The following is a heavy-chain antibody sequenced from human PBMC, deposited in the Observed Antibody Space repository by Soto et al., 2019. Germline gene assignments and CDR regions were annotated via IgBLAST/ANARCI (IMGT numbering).Heavy chain of an antibody. CDR2: ISAYNGNT. J-gene: IGHJ4*02. V-gene: IGHV1-18*01. Sequence: QVQLVQSGAEVKKPGASVKVSCKASGYTCNTYGISWVRQAPGQGLEWMGWISAYNGNTKYEQKLQGRVTMTTDTSTSTAYMELRSLGSDDTDVYSLAREFIFDYWGQGTLVTVSS. CDR3: AREFIFDY. CDR1: GYTCNTYG.